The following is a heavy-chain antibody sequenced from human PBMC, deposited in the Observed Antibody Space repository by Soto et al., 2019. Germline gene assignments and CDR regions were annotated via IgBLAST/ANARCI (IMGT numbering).Heavy chain of an antibody. CDR2: INPNNGNT. D-gene: IGHD4-17*01. V-gene: IGHV1-46*03. Sequence: ASVKVSCKASGYTFTSYYMHWVRQAPGQGLEWMGRINPNNGNTSYAQKFQGRVTMTTDTSTSTAYMELRSLRSEDTAVYYCARVKAYGDYDYWGQGTLVTSPQ. CDR1: GYTFTSYY. CDR3: ARVKAYGDYDY. J-gene: IGHJ4*02.